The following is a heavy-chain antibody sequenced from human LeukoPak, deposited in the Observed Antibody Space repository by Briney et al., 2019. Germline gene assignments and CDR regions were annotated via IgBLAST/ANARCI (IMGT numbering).Heavy chain of an antibody. CDR2: ASNDGGDK. CDR3: AKAHLLDWLLPFDY. J-gene: IGHJ4*02. V-gene: IGHV3-30*18. D-gene: IGHD3/OR15-3a*01. CDR1: EFTFSSYA. Sequence: GRSLRLSCAASEFTFSSYAMHWVRQAPGKGLEWVALASNDGGDKYYADSVKGRFTISRDNSKNPMYLQMNSLRGEDTGVYYCAKAHLLDWLLPFDYWGQGTLVTVSS.